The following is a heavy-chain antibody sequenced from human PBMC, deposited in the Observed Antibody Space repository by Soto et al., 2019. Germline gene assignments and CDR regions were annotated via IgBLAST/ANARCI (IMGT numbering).Heavy chain of an antibody. V-gene: IGHV3-74*01. CDR3: ARAGYQLLSYAFDI. CDR1: GFTFSSYW. Sequence: EVQLEESGGGLVQPGGSLRLSCAVSGFTFSSYWMHWVRQEPGKGLVWVSRINSDGSSTSYADSVKGRFTISRDNAKNTLYLQMNSLRAEDTAVYDCARAGYQLLSYAFDIWGQGTMVTVSS. CDR2: INSDGSST. J-gene: IGHJ3*02. D-gene: IGHD2-2*01.